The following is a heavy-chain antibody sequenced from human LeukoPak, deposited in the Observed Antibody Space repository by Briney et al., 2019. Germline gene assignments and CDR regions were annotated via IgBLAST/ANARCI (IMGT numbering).Heavy chain of an antibody. J-gene: IGHJ4*02. D-gene: IGHD4-17*01. CDR1: GFTFSSYW. V-gene: IGHV3-9*01. CDR3: AKSPTYGDYGDY. CDR2: ISWNSGSI. Sequence: GGSLRLSCAASGFTFSSYWMSWVRQAPGKGLEWVSGISWNSGSIGYADSVKGRFTISRDNAKDSLYLQMNSLRAEDTALYYCAKSPTYGDYGDYWGQGTLVTVSS.